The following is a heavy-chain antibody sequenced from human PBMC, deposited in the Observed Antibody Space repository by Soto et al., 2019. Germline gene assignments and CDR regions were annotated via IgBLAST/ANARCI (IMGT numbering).Heavy chain of an antibody. Sequence: QVQLVQSGAEVKKPGASVKVSCKASGYTFTDYYMHWVRQAPGQGLEWMGWINPNSGGTNYAQNFQGLVTMTRDMSISTAYMELSRLRSDDTAVYYCARTYSVTYLVFDYWGQGSLVTVSS. CDR3: ARTYSVTYLVFDY. J-gene: IGHJ4*02. D-gene: IGHD1-26*01. CDR1: GYTFTDYY. CDR2: INPNSGGT. V-gene: IGHV1-2*04.